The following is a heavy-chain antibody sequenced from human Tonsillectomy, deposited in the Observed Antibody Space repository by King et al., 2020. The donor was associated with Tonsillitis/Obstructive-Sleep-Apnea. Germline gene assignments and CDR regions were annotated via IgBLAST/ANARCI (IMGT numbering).Heavy chain of an antibody. CDR2: ISWNSGSI. CDR1: GFTFDDYA. D-gene: IGHD6-13*01. Sequence: VQLVESGGGLVQPGRSLRLYCAASGFTFDDYAMHWVRQAPGKGLEWVTGISWNSGSIGYADSVKGRFTITRDNAKNSLYLQMNSLRAEDTAVYYCAKAQQLVSPPDYWGQGTLVTVSS. CDR3: AKAQQLVSPPDY. J-gene: IGHJ4*02. V-gene: IGHV3-9*01.